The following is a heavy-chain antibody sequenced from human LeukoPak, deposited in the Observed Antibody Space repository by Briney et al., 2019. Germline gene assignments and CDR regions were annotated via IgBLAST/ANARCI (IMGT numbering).Heavy chain of an antibody. CDR3: AKGSRDIVVVPTGFDP. V-gene: IGHV3-7*01. CDR1: GFTFSSYW. J-gene: IGHJ5*02. CDR2: IKQDGSEK. Sequence: PGGSLRLSCAASGFTFSSYWMSWVRQAPGKGLEWVANIKQDGSEKYYADSVKGRFTISRDNSKNTLYLQMNSLRAEDTAVYYCAKGSRDIVVVPTGFDPWGQGTLVTVSS. D-gene: IGHD2-2*01.